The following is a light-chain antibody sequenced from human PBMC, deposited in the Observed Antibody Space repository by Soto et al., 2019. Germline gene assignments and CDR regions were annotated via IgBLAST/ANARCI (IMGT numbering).Light chain of an antibody. CDR3: QQYNSYSWP. CDR2: DAS. J-gene: IGKJ1*01. Sequence: IHLTQSPSTLSASVGDRFTLTCRAAQSLNSRLAWYQHRPGKAPRLLIYDASTLESGVPSRFSGSGSGTEFTLSISSLQPDDFATYYCQQYNSYSWPFGQGTKVDIK. V-gene: IGKV1-5*01. CDR1: QSLNSR.